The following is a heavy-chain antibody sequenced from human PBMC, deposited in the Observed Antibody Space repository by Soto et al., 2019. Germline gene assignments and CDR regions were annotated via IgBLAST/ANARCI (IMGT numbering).Heavy chain of an antibody. V-gene: IGHV4-59*01. CDR2: VCYTGST. D-gene: IGHD6-19*01. J-gene: IGHJ4*02. Sequence: QVQLQESGPGLVKPSETLSLTCSVSGGSIRGSYWSWIRQSPGKGLEWLGYVCYTGSTNYSPSLRSRVSISVDTSKNEFSLRLSSVTAADTDVYFCARSVAVPGAHIDYWGQGTQVTVSS. CDR3: ARSVAVPGAHIDY. CDR1: GGSIRGSY.